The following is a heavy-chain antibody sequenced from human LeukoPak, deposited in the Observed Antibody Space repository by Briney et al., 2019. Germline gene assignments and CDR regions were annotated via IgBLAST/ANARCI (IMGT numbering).Heavy chain of an antibody. D-gene: IGHD4-11*01. J-gene: IGHJ4*02. CDR3: AKDRSTVTIHVDY. CDR1: GFTFRISD. V-gene: IGHV3-30*18. Sequence: GGSLRLSSAASGFTFRISDPHCVRQAPGKGLEWVAVLSYDGSNRYYADSVKGRFTISRDNSKNTLYLQMNSLRAEDTAVYYCAKDRSTVTIHVDYWGQGTLVTVSS. CDR2: LSYDGSNR.